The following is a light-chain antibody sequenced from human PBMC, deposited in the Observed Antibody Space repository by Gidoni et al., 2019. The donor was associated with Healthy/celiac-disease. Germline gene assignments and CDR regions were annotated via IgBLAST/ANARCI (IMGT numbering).Light chain of an antibody. Sequence: QSALTQPPSASGSHGQTVTISCTGTSSDVGGYNYVSWYQQHPGKAPKLMIYEVSERPSGVPDRFSGSKSGNTASLTVSGLQAEDEADYYCNSYAGSNNVVFGGGTKLTVL. J-gene: IGLJ2*01. V-gene: IGLV2-8*01. CDR2: EVS. CDR3: NSYAGSNNVV. CDR1: SSDVGGYNY.